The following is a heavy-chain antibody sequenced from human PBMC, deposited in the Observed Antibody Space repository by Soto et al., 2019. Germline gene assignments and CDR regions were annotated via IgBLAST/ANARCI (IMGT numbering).Heavy chain of an antibody. D-gene: IGHD6-13*01. CDR1: GGSISSYY. J-gene: IGHJ4*02. Sequence: QVQLQESGPGLLKPSETLSLTCTVSGGSISSYYWSWIRQPAGKGLEWIGRIYTSGSTNYNPSLKSRVTMSVDTSKNQFSLKLSSVTAADTAVYYCARSRNSWQQLAFDYWGQGTLVTVSS. CDR3: ARSRNSWQQLAFDY. CDR2: IYTSGST. V-gene: IGHV4-4*07.